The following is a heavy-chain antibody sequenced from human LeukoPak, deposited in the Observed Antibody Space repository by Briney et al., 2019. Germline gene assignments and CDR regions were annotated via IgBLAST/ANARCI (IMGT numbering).Heavy chain of an antibody. V-gene: IGHV4-4*02. CDR3: AIQAGLATGERYYGMDV. CDR2: IYHSGST. J-gene: IGHJ6*02. D-gene: IGHD5-24*01. CDR1: GGSISSSNW. Sequence: SGTLSLTCAVSGGSISSSNWWSWVRQPPGKGLEWIGEIYHSGSTNYNPSLKSRVTISVDKSKNQFSLKLSSVTAADTAVYYCAIQAGLATGERYYGMDVWGQGTTVTVSS.